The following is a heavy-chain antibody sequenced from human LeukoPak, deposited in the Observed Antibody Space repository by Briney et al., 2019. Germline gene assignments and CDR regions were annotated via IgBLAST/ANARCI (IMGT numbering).Heavy chain of an antibody. J-gene: IGHJ3*02. V-gene: IGHV4-59*01. CDR2: IYYSGST. Sequence: SETLSLTCAVYGGSFSGYYWSWIRQPPGKGLEWIGYIYYSGSTNYNPSLKSRVTISVDTSKNQFSLKPSPVTAADTAVYYCARVREAITMIVVADDAFDIWGQGTMVTVSS. CDR3: ARVREAITMIVVADDAFDI. D-gene: IGHD3-22*01. CDR1: GGSFSGYY.